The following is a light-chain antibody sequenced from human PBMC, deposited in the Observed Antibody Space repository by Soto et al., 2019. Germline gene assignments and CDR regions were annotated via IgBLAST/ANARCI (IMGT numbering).Light chain of an antibody. J-gene: IGLJ1*01. CDR2: EVS. CDR3: SSLTTSFTYV. Sequence: QSVLTQPASVSGSPGQSVAISCTATSSDVGAYNYVSWYQQHPGKAPKLLLSEVSNRPSGVSDRFSGSKSGNTASLTISGLQAEDEADYYCSSLTTSFTYVFGKGTKVTVL. V-gene: IGLV2-14*01. CDR1: SSDVGAYNY.